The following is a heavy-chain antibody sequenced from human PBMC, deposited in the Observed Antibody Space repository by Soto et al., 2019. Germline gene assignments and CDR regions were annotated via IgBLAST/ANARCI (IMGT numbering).Heavy chain of an antibody. CDR3: ARDRLLTDY. CDR1: GYTFTSYG. J-gene: IGHJ4*02. V-gene: IGHV1-18*01. Sequence: QGQLVQSGAEVKKPGASVTVSCKASGYTFTSYGFSWVRQAPGQGLEWMGWISTYNGNTEYAQKLQGRVTMTTDTSTTTAYMELRSLRSDDTAVYFCARDRLLTDYWGQGTLVTVSS. D-gene: IGHD7-27*01. CDR2: ISTYNGNT.